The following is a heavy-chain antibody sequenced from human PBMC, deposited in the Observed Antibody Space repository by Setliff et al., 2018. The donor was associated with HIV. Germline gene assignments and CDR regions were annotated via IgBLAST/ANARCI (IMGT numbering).Heavy chain of an antibody. CDR1: GFTFTSYY. CDR2: IHPSGGST. Sequence: GASVKVSCQASGFTFTSYYIHWVRQAPGQGLEWMGVIHPSGGSTSYAQSFQGRVTMTTATSSDTAYLYLSSLRSEDTAVYYCARGLVAADPNWFDPWGQGTLVTVSS. CDR3: ARGLVAADPNWFDP. J-gene: IGHJ5*02. D-gene: IGHD2-15*01. V-gene: IGHV1-46*01.